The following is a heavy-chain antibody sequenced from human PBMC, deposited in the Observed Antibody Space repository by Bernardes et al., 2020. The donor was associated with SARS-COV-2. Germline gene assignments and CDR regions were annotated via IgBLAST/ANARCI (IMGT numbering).Heavy chain of an antibody. V-gene: IGHV3-48*01. J-gene: IGHJ3*02. Sequence: GSLRLSCAASGFTFSSHGMNWVRRAPGKRLEWVSFISSSSTTIYYADSVKGRFTISRDNAKNSLFLQMNSLRAEDTAVYYCARTYYYGSGSYFAAFDIWGQGTMVTVSS. D-gene: IGHD3-10*01. CDR1: GFTFSSHG. CDR3: ARTYYYGSGSYFAAFDI. CDR2: ISSSSTTI.